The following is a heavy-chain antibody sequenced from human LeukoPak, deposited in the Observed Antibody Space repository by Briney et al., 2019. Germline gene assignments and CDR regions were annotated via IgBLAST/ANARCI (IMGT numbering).Heavy chain of an antibody. CDR2: IIPMFGTA. V-gene: IGHV1-69*06. Sequence: SVKVSCKASGGTFSSYAISWVRQAPGQGLEWMGGIIPMFGTANYAQKFQGRVTITADKSTSTAYMELSSLRSEDTAVYYCARGQLRYFDWLLNYWGQGTLVTVSS. J-gene: IGHJ4*02. CDR3: ARGQLRYFDWLLNY. D-gene: IGHD3-9*01. CDR1: GGTFSSYA.